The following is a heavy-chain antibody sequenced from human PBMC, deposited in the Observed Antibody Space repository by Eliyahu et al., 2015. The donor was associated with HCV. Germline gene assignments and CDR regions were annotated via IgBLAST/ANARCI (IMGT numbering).Heavy chain of an antibody. V-gene: IGHV3-23*01. CDR2: MXVYNGGT. CDR1: GFTLNNYV. J-gene: IGHJ6*02. CDR3: ARRAAVVAGSMDV. D-gene: IGHD2-15*01. Sequence: EVQLLESGGGLVQPGGSLRLXCAASGFTLNNYVMTWVRQAPGKGLGWVSTMXVYNGGTFYADSVKGRFTTSADRSKNTLFLQMNSLRVDDTAVYYCARRAAVVAGSMDVWGQGTTVTVSS.